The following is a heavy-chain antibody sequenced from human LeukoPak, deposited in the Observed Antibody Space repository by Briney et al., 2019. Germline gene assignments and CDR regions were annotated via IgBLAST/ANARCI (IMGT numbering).Heavy chain of an antibody. CDR3: ARSFGGSGYSSSWYEIDY. Sequence: PSETLSLTCTVSGGSISSHYWSWIRQPPGKGLEWIRYIYYSGSTNYNPSLKSRVTISVDTSKNQFSLKLSSVTAADTAVYYCARSFGGSGYSSSWYEIDYWGQGTLVTVSS. D-gene: IGHD6-13*01. CDR2: IYYSGST. CDR1: GGSISSHY. V-gene: IGHV4-59*11. J-gene: IGHJ4*02.